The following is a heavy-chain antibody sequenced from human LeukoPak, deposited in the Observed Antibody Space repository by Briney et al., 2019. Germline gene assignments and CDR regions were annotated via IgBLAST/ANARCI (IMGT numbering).Heavy chain of an antibody. CDR1: GDIVSSNSAA. D-gene: IGHD1-1*01. CDR2: TYYRSKLYN. J-gene: IGHJ3*02. V-gene: IGHV6-1*01. Sequence: HSQTLSLTCAISGDIVSSNSAAWNWIRQSPARGLEWLGRTYYRSKLYNDYSVSVKSQVTINPDTSKNQFSLQLNSVTPEDTAVYYCARDHGDWNAWGAFDIWGQGTMVTVSS. CDR3: ARDHGDWNAWGAFDI.